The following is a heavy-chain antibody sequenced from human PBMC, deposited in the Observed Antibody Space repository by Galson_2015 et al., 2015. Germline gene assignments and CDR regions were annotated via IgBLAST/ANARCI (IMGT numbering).Heavy chain of an antibody. J-gene: IGHJ4*02. Sequence: SVKVSCKASGGSFSAYSISWVRQAPGQGLQWMGGIIPVFGTSNYAQKSQGRVTITADKSTNTVYMELRGLRSEDTAVYYCARASQDCSRSSCPYNYWGQGTLVIVSS. D-gene: IGHD2-2*01. CDR1: GGSFSAYS. V-gene: IGHV1-69*06. CDR2: IIPVFGTS. CDR3: ARASQDCSRSSCPYNY.